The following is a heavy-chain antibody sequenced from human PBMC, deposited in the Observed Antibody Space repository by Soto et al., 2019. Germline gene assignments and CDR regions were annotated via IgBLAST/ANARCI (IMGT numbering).Heavy chain of an antibody. D-gene: IGHD3-10*01. V-gene: IGHV3-53*01. CDR2: IYSGGYT. Sequence: EVQLVESGGGLIQPGGSLRLSCAVSGFTVSNNYMSWVRQAPGKGLEGVSVIYSGGYTAYGDSVKGRFTISRDNSKNILYLKMNSRRADAPPVYFWGPAPGGGGYWGQGTLVTVSS. J-gene: IGHJ4*02. CDR1: GFTVSNNY. CDR3: GPAPGGGGY.